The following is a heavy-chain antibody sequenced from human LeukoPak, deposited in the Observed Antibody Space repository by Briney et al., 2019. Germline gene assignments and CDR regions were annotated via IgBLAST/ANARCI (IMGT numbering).Heavy chain of an antibody. CDR3: ARDSGGYYYDSSGYVDY. CDR2: IIPIFGTA. V-gene: IGHV1-69*05. J-gene: IGHJ4*02. CDR1: GGTFSSYA. Sequence: SVKVSCKASGGTFSSYAISWVLQAPGQGLEWRGRIIPIFGTANYAQKFQGRVTITTDESTSTAYMELSSLRSEDTAVYYCARDSGGYYYDSSGYVDYWGQGTLVTVSS. D-gene: IGHD3-22*01.